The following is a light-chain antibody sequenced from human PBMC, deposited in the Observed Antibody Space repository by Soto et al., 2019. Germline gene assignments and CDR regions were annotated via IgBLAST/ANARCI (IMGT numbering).Light chain of an antibody. J-gene: IGKJ2*01. CDR2: RAS. CDR1: QSISNW. Sequence: DIPMSQSPSTLSPSVGDRVTISCRASQSISNWLAWYQQKTGEAPKLLLYRASNLQSGVPSRFSGSGSGTEFTLTISSLQTDDFATYYCQQYHRYPYSFGPGTKLEI. CDR3: QQYHRYPYS. V-gene: IGKV1-5*03.